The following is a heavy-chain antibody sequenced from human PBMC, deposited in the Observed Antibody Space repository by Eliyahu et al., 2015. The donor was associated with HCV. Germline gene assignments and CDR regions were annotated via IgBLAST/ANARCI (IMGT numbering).Heavy chain of an antibody. Sequence: EVQLVESGGGLVQPGGSLRLSCAASGFTFSSYAMSWVREGPGKGRGWVSAISGSGGSTYYADSVKGRFTISRDNSKNTLYLQMNSLRAEDTAVYYCATPSGYIILWGQGTLVTVSS. J-gene: IGHJ4*02. CDR1: GFTFSSYA. D-gene: IGHD6-13*01. CDR3: ATPSGYIIL. V-gene: IGHV3-23*04. CDR2: ISGSGGST.